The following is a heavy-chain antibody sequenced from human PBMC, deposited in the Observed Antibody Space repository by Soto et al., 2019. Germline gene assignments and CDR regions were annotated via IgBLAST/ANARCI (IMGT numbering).Heavy chain of an antibody. CDR3: ARLVGGTGRFDP. D-gene: IGHD1-26*01. CDR1: GYNFTTYW. Sequence: GESLKISCQGSGYNFTTYWVYWVRQIPGKGLQWMGRIDPTDSYTEYSPSFQGHVTISTDKSVSTAYLQWNTLKASDTAIYFCARLVGGTGRFDPWGQGTLVTVSS. V-gene: IGHV5-10-1*01. CDR2: IDPTDSYT. J-gene: IGHJ5*02.